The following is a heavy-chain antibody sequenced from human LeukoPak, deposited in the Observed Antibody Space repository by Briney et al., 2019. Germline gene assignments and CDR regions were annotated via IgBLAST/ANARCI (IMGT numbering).Heavy chain of an antibody. V-gene: IGHV3-48*01. J-gene: IGHJ3*02. CDR3: ARDRAVAGSDAFDI. Sequence: GGSLRLSCAASGFSFSDFNMNWVRQTPGKGLEWISYISSSSSIIYYADSVKGRFTISRDNAKNSLYLQMNSLRAEDTAVYYCARDRAVAGSDAFDIWGQGTMVTVSS. CDR1: GFSFSDFN. CDR2: ISSSSSII. D-gene: IGHD6-19*01.